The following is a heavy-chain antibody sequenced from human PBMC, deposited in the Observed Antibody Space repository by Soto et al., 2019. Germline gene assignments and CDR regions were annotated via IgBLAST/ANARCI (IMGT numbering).Heavy chain of an antibody. D-gene: IGHD6-19*01. CDR3: AKAGSSGWFVFDY. V-gene: IGHV3-23*01. Sequence: GGSLRLSCAASGFTFSNYAMSWVRQAPGRGLEWVSAVSGSGGSTYYADSVKGRFTISRDNSKNTLYLQMNSLRAEDTAVYYCAKAGSSGWFVFDYWGQGTLVTVSS. CDR2: VSGSGGST. J-gene: IGHJ4*02. CDR1: GFTFSNYA.